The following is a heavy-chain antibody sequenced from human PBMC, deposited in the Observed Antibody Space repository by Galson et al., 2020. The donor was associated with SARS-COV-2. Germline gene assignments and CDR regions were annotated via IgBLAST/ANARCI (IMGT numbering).Heavy chain of an antibody. J-gene: IGHJ4*02. CDR3: ARARYGDHILHV. D-gene: IGHD4-17*01. CDR2: INHTGDI. CDR1: GGSFVNYY. V-gene: IGHV4-34*01. Sequence: SETLSLTCAAYGGSFVNYYWTWIRQSPGNGLEWIGEINHTGDINYNPSPKTRVALSIDTSKSQFSLHLNSVTAADTAVYYCARARYGDHILHVWDRGTLVTVSS.